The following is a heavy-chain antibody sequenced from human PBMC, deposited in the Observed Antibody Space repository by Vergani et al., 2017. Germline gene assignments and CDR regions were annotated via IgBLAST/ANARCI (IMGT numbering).Heavy chain of an antibody. Sequence: QVQLQESGPGLVKPSETLSLTCTVSGGSISGYYWSWIRQPPGKGLEWIGYIYYSGSTNYNPSLKSRVTISVDPSKNQFSLKLSSVTAADTAVYYCARGRYSSSSPGGWFDPWGQGTLVTVSS. CDR2: IYYSGST. CDR3: ARGRYSSSSPGGWFDP. J-gene: IGHJ5*02. CDR1: GGSISGYY. V-gene: IGHV4-59*01. D-gene: IGHD6-13*01.